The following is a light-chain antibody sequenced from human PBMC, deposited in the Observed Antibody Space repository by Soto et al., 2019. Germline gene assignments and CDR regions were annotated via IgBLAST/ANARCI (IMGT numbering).Light chain of an antibody. CDR3: QQYDSHWT. CDR2: DAS. CDR1: QSISSW. V-gene: IGKV1-5*01. Sequence: DIQMTQSPSTLSASVGDRVTITCRASQSISSWLAWYQQKPGKAPGLLIYDASTLQRGVPSRFSGSGSGTQFALTINSLQPDDFATYYCQQYDSHWTFGQGTKV. J-gene: IGKJ1*01.